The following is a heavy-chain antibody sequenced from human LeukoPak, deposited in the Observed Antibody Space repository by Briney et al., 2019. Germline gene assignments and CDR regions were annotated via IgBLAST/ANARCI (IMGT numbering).Heavy chain of an antibody. CDR3: ERGYSAFDY. Sequence: GGSLRLSCAASGFTFSSYSMNWVRQAQSKAMEWVSYSSSNSISIYYEDSVEGRFSLARDSAKNSLYLQMNRLSDVDTDVEYCERGYSAFDYWGQGTLVTASS. D-gene: IGHD6-13*01. V-gene: IGHV3-48*02. CDR2: SSSNSISI. CDR1: GFTFSSYS. J-gene: IGHJ4*02.